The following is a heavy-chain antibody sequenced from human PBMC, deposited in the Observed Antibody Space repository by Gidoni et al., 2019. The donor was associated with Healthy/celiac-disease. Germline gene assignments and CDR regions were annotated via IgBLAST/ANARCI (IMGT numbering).Heavy chain of an antibody. CDR1: GFTFSSYW. CDR2: IKQDGSEK. D-gene: IGHD6-13*01. J-gene: IGHJ4*02. CDR3: ARDELGGDSSWSRY. V-gene: IGHV3-7*05. Sequence: EVQLVESGGGLVQPGGSLRLSCAASGFTFSSYWMSWVRQAPGKGLGWVANIKQDGSEKYYVDSVKGRFTISRDNAKNSLYLQMNSLRAEDTAVYYCARDELGGDSSWSRYWGQGTLVTVSS.